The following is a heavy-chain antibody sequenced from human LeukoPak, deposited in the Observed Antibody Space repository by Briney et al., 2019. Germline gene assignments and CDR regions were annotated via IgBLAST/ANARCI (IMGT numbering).Heavy chain of an antibody. Sequence: SVKVSCKASGGTFNSYAISWVRQAPGQGLEWMVGIMPLFGTANYAQEFQGRVTFTTDESASTAYMEVSSLRSEDTAVYYCASGSLGDGYGVGDYYQYMDVWGKGTTVTVSS. J-gene: IGHJ6*03. CDR2: IMPLFGTA. CDR1: GGTFNSYA. V-gene: IGHV1-69*05. CDR3: ASGSLGDGYGVGDYYQYMDV. D-gene: IGHD5-24*01.